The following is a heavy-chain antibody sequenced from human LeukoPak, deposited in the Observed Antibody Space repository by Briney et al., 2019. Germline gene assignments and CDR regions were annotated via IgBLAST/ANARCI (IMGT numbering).Heavy chain of an antibody. CDR3: ARARGEWLLLYYFDG. J-gene: IGHJ4*01. CDR1: GFTFSSYA. Sequence: GRSLRLSCAASGFTFSSYAMHWVRQAPGKGLEWVAVISYDGSNKYYADSVKGRFTISRDNSKNTLYLQMNSLRAEDTAVYYCARARGEWLLLYYFDGWG. CDR2: ISYDGSNK. V-gene: IGHV3-30*01. D-gene: IGHD3-22*01.